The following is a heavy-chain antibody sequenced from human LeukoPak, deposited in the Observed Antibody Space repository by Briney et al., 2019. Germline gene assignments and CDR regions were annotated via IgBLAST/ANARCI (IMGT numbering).Heavy chain of an antibody. Sequence: LRLSCRASGFTFGDYAMSWIRQPPGKGLEWIGEINHSGSTNYNPSLKSRVTISVDTSKNQFSLKLSSVTAADTAVYYCARVPAAAGAWFDPWGQGTLVTVSS. CDR2: INHSGST. CDR1: GFTFGDYA. V-gene: IGHV4-34*01. CDR3: ARVPAAAGAWFDP. D-gene: IGHD2-2*01. J-gene: IGHJ5*02.